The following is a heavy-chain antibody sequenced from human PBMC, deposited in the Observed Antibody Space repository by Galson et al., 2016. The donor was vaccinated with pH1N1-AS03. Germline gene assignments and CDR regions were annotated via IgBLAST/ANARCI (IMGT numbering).Heavy chain of an antibody. CDR3: AKDQASGEVWDILGALNWFDP. Sequence: LRLSCAASGFTFSSYGMHWVRQAPGKGLEWVAVISYDGSNKYYADSVKGRFTISRDNSKNTLYLQMNSLRAEDTAVYYCAKDQASGEVWDILGALNWFDPWGQGTLVTVSS. D-gene: IGHD1-26*01. J-gene: IGHJ5*02. V-gene: IGHV3-30*18. CDR1: GFTFSSYG. CDR2: ISYDGSNK.